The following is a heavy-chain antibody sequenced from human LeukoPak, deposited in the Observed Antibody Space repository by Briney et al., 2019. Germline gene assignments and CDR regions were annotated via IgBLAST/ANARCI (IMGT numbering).Heavy chain of an antibody. Sequence: PGGSLRLSCAASGFTVSSNYMSWGRQAPGEGLEWVSVIYSGGSTYYADSVKGRFTISRDNYKDTLYLQMNSLRAEDTAVYYCAREIVGATIDWGQGTLVTVSS. CDR2: IYSGGST. CDR1: GFTVSSNY. V-gene: IGHV3-53*01. CDR3: AREIVGATID. D-gene: IGHD1-26*01. J-gene: IGHJ4*02.